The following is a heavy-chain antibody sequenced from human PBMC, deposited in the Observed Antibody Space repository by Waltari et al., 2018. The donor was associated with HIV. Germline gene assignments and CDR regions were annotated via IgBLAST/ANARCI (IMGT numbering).Heavy chain of an antibody. CDR2: SRAYNVNT. Sequence: QVQLVQSGAEVKKPGASVKVSCKASGYTFTSYGISWVRQAPGQGLEWMGWSRAYNVNTDYAQKLQGRVTMTTDTSTSPAYMELRGLRSDDPAVYYCATASGIAVADNWGQGPLVTVSS. D-gene: IGHD6-19*01. CDR1: GYTFTSYG. V-gene: IGHV1-18*01. J-gene: IGHJ4*02. CDR3: ATASGIAVADN.